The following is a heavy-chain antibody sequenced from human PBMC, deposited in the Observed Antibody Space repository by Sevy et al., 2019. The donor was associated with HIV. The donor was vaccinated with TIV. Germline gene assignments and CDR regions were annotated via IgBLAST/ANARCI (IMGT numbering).Heavy chain of an antibody. V-gene: IGHV3-30*03. CDR2: ISYDGSNK. J-gene: IGHJ4*02. CDR3: ATLYSSGWYYFDY. D-gene: IGHD6-19*01. Sequence: GGSLRLSCAASGFTFSSYGMHWVRQAPGKGLEWVAVISYDGSNKYYADSVKGRFTISRDNSKNTLYLQMNSLRAEDTAVYYCATLYSSGWYYFDYWGPGTLVTVSS. CDR1: GFTFSSYG.